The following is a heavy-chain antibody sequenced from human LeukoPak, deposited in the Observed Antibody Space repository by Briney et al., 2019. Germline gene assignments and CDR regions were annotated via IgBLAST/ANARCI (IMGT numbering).Heavy chain of an antibody. J-gene: IGHJ4*02. Sequence: SETLSLTCAVYGGSFSGYYWNWIRQPPGKGLEWIGEINHSGSTNYNPSLKSRVTISVDTSKNQFSLKLSSVTAADTAVYYCARGRRRYYYDSSGHLDYWGQGTLVTVSS. D-gene: IGHD3-22*01. CDR1: GGSFSGYY. CDR2: INHSGST. V-gene: IGHV4-34*01. CDR3: ARGRRRYYYDSSGHLDY.